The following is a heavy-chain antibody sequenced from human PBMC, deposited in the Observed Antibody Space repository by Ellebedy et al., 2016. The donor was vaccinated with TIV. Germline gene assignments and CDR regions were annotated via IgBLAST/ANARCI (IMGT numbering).Heavy chain of an antibody. CDR2: ISAGAGET. V-gene: IGHV3-23*01. Sequence: GESLKISXAASGFTFSDYYMSWIRQAPGKGLEWVSFISAGAGETNYVDSVKGRFTVSRDNSKNTLFLQMNSLRVEDTAVYYCAKKSDGSGSYLGPDYWGQGTLVTVSS. D-gene: IGHD3-10*01. CDR1: GFTFSDYY. CDR3: AKKSDGSGSYLGPDY. J-gene: IGHJ4*02.